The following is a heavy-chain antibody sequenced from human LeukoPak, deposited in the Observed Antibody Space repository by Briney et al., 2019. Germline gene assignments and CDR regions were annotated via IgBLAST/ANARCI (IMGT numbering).Heavy chain of an antibody. CDR3: ARDSYSSGWGFDP. CDR2: IYYSGST. CDR1: GGSISSGDYY. Sequence: KPSETLSLTCTVSGGSISSGDYYWSWIRQPPGKGLEWIGYIYYSGSTYYNPSLKSRVTISVDTSKNQFSLKLSSVTAADTAVYYCARDSYSSGWGFDPWGQGTLVTVSS. D-gene: IGHD6-19*01. J-gene: IGHJ5*02. V-gene: IGHV4-30-4*01.